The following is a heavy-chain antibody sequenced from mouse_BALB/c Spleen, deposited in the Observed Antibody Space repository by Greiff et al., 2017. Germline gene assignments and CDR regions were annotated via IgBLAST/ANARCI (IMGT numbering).Heavy chain of an antibody. CDR2: IDPENGDT. J-gene: IGHJ4*01. CDR1: GFNIKDYY. CDR3: NAGGPYAMDY. Sequence: VQLKQSGAELVRSGASVKLSCTASGFNIKDYYMHWVKQRPEQGLEWIGWIDPENGDTEYAPKFQGKATMTADTSSNTAYLQLSSLTSEDTAVYYCNAGGPYAMDYWGQGTSVTVSS. V-gene: IGHV14-4*02.